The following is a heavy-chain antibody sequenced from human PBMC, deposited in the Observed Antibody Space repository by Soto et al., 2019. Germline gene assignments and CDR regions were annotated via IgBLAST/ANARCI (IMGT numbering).Heavy chain of an antibody. D-gene: IGHD6-19*01. J-gene: IGHJ3*01. CDR1: GFTFSSYS. CDR2: ISSGSSNI. Sequence: EVQLVESGGGLVQPGGSLRLSCAASGFTFSSYSMNWVRQAPGKGLEWVSYISSGSSNIYYADSVKGRFTISRDNDQNSLYLQMNSLRAEDTAVYYCAKTYSSGRGAFDVWGQGTMVTVSS. CDR3: AKTYSSGRGAFDV. V-gene: IGHV3-48*01.